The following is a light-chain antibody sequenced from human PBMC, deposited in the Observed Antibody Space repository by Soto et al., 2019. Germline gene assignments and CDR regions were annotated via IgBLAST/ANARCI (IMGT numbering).Light chain of an antibody. CDR3: QQYNNWPC. Sequence: EIVMTQSPATLSVSPGERATLSCRASQSVSSNLAWYQQKPGQAPRLLIYGASTRATGIPARFSGSGSGTEFTLTISSLQSEDFAAYYCQQYNNWPCFGQGTKLEIK. CDR1: QSVSSN. J-gene: IGKJ2*03. CDR2: GAS. V-gene: IGKV3-15*01.